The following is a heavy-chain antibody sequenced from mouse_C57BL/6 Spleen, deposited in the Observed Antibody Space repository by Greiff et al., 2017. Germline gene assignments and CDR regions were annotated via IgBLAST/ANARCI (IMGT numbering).Heavy chain of an antibody. D-gene: IGHD1-1*01. CDR1: GYTFTEYT. Sequence: QVQLQQSGAELVKPGASVKLSCKASGYTFTEYTIHWVKQRSGQGLEWIGWFYPGSGSIKYNEKFKDKATLTADKSSSTVYMELSRLTSEDSAVXFCSRHGDDYGSSCEGVYYFDYWGQGTTLTVSS. V-gene: IGHV1-62-2*01. CDR3: SRHGDDYGSSCEGVYYFDY. CDR2: FYPGSGSI. J-gene: IGHJ2*01.